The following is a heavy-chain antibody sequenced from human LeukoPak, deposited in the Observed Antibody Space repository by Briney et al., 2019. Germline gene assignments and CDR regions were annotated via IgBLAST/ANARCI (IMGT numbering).Heavy chain of an antibody. CDR2: ISSSSSYT. J-gene: IGHJ4*02. CDR3: ARGGVAAAYCLDY. V-gene: IGHV3-11*05. CDR1: GFIFSDYY. D-gene: IGHD6-13*01. Sequence: GGSLRLSCAASGFIFSDYYMSWIRQAPGKGLEWVSYISSSSSYTNYADSVKGRFTISRDNAKNSLYLQMNSLRAEDTAVYYCARGGVAAAYCLDYWGQGTLVTVSS.